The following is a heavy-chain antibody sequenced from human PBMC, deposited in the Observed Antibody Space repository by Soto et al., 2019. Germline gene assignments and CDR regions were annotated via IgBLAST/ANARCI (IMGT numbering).Heavy chain of an antibody. CDR2: ISAYNGNT. V-gene: IGHV1-18*01. CDR1: GYTFSNYG. D-gene: IGHD7-27*01. Sequence: QVQLVQSGAEVKKPGASVKVSCKASGYTFSNYGISWVRRAPGQGLEWMGWISAYNGNTNYAQKLQGRVSMTTDTYTDTAYTGPRSLRSDDTAIYYCARGVGPVPLTIDYWGQGPLVTVSS. J-gene: IGHJ4*02. CDR3: ARGVGPVPLTIDY.